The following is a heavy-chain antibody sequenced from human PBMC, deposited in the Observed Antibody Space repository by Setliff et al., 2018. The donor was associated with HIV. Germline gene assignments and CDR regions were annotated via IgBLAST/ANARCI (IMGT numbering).Heavy chain of an antibody. V-gene: IGHV1-8*02. D-gene: IGHD4-17*01. CDR2: MNPNSGNT. CDR3: ARAIPDYGDYYFDY. Sequence: ASVKVSCESSGYTFTNYDINWVRQAAGQGLEWMGWMNPNSGNTGYAQKFQGRVTMTRSTSITTAYMELSSLRSEDTAVYYCARAIPDYGDYYFDYWGQGTLVTVSS. J-gene: IGHJ4*02. CDR1: GYTFTNYD.